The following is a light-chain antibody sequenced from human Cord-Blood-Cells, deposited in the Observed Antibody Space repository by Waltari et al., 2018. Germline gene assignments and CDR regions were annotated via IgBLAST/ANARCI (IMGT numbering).Light chain of an antibody. CDR1: QSVLYSSNNKNY. CDR2: WAS. Sequence: DIVMTPSPDSLAVSLGERATTHCKSSQSVLYSSNNKNYLAWYQQKPGQPPKLLIYWASTRESGVPDRFSGSGSGTDFTLTISSLQAEDVAVYYCQQYYSTPLTFGGGTKVEIK. CDR3: QQYYSTPLT. J-gene: IGKJ4*01. V-gene: IGKV4-1*01.